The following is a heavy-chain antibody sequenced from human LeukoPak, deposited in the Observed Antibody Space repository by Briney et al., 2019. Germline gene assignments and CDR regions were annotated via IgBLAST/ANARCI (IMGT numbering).Heavy chain of an antibody. CDR1: GFTFGNYV. CDR2: ISASSNYK. J-gene: IGHJ2*01. Sequence: GGSLRLSCAASGFTFGNYVFSWVRQAPGKGLEWISQISASSNYKYYADSVKGRFTISTDNSKNTLFLQMSSLTAEDTAVYFCAKGRRSCNSASCHLWYFDLWGRGTLVSVSS. CDR3: AKGRRSCNSASCHLWYFDL. V-gene: IGHV3-23*01. D-gene: IGHD2-2*01.